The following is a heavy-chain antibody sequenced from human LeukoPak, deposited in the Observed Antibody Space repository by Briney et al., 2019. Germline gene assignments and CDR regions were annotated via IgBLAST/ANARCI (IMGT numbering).Heavy chain of an antibody. D-gene: IGHD3-10*01. V-gene: IGHV3-48*02. J-gene: IGHJ6*02. CDR1: GFTFSIHG. CDR3: ARVGRGVYGMDV. CDR2: IINSGGTI. Sequence: GGSLRLSCAASGFTFSIHGMNWVRQAPGKGLEWVSYIINSGGTIYYTDSVQGRFTISRDDARNSLFLQMNSLRDEDTAVYYCARVGRGVYGMDVWGQGTTVTVSS.